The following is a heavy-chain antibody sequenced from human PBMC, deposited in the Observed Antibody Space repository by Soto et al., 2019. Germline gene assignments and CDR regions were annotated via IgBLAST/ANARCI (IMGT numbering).Heavy chain of an antibody. Sequence: QVQLQQWGAGLLKPSETLSLTCAVYGGSFSGYQWSWIRQTPGKGLEWIGEINDSGNINYNPSLKSRVTILVDTAKKQIPLKLSAVTAADTAVYYCARGLIVWFGELSRRGGYYYYMDVWGKGTTVTVSS. CDR2: INDSGNI. J-gene: IGHJ6*03. V-gene: IGHV4-34*01. CDR1: GGSFSGYQ. D-gene: IGHD3-10*01. CDR3: ARGLIVWFGELSRRGGYYYYMDV.